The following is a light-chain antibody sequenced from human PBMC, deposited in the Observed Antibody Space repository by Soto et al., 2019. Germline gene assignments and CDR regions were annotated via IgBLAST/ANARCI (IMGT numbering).Light chain of an antibody. V-gene: IGKV1-39*01. Sequence: DIQMTQSPSSLSASVGDRVTITCRASQSITTYLKWYQQKPGKAPKLLIYATSSLHSGVPSRFSSSGSGPDFTLTISRLQPEDFATYYCQQSYSTPRTFGGGTKVEI. CDR3: QQSYSTPRT. J-gene: IGKJ4*01. CDR1: QSITTY. CDR2: ATS.